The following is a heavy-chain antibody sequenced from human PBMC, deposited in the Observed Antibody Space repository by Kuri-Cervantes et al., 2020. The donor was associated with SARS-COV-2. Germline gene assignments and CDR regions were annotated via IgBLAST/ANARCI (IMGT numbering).Heavy chain of an antibody. D-gene: IGHD3-22*01. J-gene: IGHJ4*02. V-gene: IGHV3-30-3*01. Sequence: LSLTCAASEFTFRNYAMHWVRQAPGKGLEWVAVISYDGTNEYYADFVKGRFTISRDNSNNTLYLQMNSLRVEDTAVYYCARVPYYYDGSGFFYFDYWGQGTLVTVSS. CDR3: ARVPYYYDGSGFFYFDY. CDR2: ISYDGTNE. CDR1: EFTFRNYA.